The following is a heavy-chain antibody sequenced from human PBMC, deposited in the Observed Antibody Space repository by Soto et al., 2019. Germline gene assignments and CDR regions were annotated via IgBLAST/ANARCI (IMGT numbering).Heavy chain of an antibody. V-gene: IGHV6-1*01. CDR1: GDSVSSNSAA. CDR3: ARVRGGSGSYEGYGMDV. J-gene: IGHJ6*02. CDR2: TYYRSKWYN. D-gene: IGHD3-10*01. Sequence: KQSQTLSLTCAISGDSVSSNSAAWNWIRQSPSRGLEWLGRTYYRSKWYNDYAVSVKSRITINPDTSKNQFSLQLNSVTPEDTAVYYCARVRGGSGSYEGYGMDVWGQGTTVTVSS.